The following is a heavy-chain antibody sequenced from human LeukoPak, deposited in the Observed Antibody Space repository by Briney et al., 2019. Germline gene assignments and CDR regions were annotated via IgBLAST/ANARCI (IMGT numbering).Heavy chain of an antibody. CDR1: GFTFSSYG. V-gene: IGHV3-30*02. CDR3: AKDSFVGATNGY. CDR2: IKQDGTEK. D-gene: IGHD1-26*01. Sequence: GGSLRLSCAASGFTFSSYGMHWVRQAPGKGLEWVANIKQDGTEKNYLNSVKGRFTISRDNSKNTLYLQMNSLRAEDTAVYYCAKDSFVGATNGYWGQGTLVTVSS. J-gene: IGHJ4*02.